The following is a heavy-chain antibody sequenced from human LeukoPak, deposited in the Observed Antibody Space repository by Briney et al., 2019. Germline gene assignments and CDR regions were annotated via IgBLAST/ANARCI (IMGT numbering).Heavy chain of an antibody. CDR3: ARDPSPLWSGYSADY. CDR2: ISSSSSYI. J-gene: IGHJ4*02. Sequence: GGSLRLSCAASGFTFSSYSMIWVRQAPGKGLEGVSSISSSSSYIYYADSVKGRFTISRDNAKNSLYLQMNSLRAEDTAVYYCARDPSPLWSGYSADYWGQGTLVTVSS. D-gene: IGHD3-3*01. V-gene: IGHV3-21*01. CDR1: GFTFSSYS.